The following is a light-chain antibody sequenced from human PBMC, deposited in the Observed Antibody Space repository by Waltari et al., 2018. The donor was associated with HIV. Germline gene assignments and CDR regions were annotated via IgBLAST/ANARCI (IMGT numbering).Light chain of an antibody. Sequence: DIVMTQSPDSLAVSLGERATINCKSSQSLLYSSNKYNYLAWSQQKPGQPPKLLIYWASTRESGVPERFSGSGSGAQFNLTIRSLRAEDVATYYCQQYYSDLWTFGQGTKVEIK. CDR2: WAS. J-gene: IGKJ1*01. CDR3: QQYYSDLWT. CDR1: QSLLYSSNKYNY. V-gene: IGKV4-1*01.